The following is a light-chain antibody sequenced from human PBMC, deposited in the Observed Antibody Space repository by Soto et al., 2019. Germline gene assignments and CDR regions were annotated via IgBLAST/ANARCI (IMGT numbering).Light chain of an antibody. Sequence: VGIPRSPLSLPVTLGQPASISCRSSQHLVYSDGNTYLSWFQQKPGQSPRRLLYKVSKRDSGIPDRFSGSGSGTDFTMKISRVEDQDVGVYYCMQGTYWPPFTFGPGTKVDIK. CDR2: KVS. CDR1: QHLVYSDGNTY. V-gene: IGKV2-30*01. J-gene: IGKJ3*01. CDR3: MQGTYWPPFT.